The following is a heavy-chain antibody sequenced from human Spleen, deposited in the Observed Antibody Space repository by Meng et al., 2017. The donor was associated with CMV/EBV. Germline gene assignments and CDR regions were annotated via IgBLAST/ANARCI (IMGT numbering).Heavy chain of an antibody. CDR2: ISSSGSTI. Sequence: ASGFTFSAYYISWIRQAPGKGLEWISYISSSGSTIYYADSVKGRFTVSRDNAKKLLYLQMNSLRAEDTAVYYCERDRYYGSGTYYYWGQGTLVTVSS. J-gene: IGHJ4*02. V-gene: IGHV3-11*01. CDR1: GFTFSAYY. CDR3: ERDRYYGSGTYYY. D-gene: IGHD3-10*01.